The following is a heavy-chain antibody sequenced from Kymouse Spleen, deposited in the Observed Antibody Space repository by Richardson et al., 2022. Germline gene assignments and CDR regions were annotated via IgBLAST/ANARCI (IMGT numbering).Heavy chain of an antibody. D-gene: IGHD3-9*01. V-gene: IGHV3-13*01. CDR3: ARAGRYFDWLLSDY. Sequence: EVQLVESGGGLVQPGGSLRLSCAASGFTFSSYDMHWVRQATGKGLEWVSAIGTAGDTYYPGSVKGRFTISRENAKNSLYLQMNSLRAGDTAVYYCARAGRYFDWLLSDYWGQGTLVTVSS. CDR1: GFTFSSYD. J-gene: IGHJ4*02. CDR2: IGTAGDT.